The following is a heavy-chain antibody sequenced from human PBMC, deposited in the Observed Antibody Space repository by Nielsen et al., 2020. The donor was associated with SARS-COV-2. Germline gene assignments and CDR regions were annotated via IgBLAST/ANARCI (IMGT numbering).Heavy chain of an antibody. V-gene: IGHV4-31*03. CDR1: GGSISSGGYY. D-gene: IGHD3-10*01. CDR3: ARDLRYGEDAFDI. CDR2: IYYSGST. Sequence: SETLSLTCTVSGGSISSGGYYWSWIRQHPGKGLEWIGYIYYSGSTYYNPSLKSRVNISVDTSKNQFSLKLSSVTAADTAVYYCARDLRYGEDAFDIWGQGTMVTVSS. J-gene: IGHJ3*02.